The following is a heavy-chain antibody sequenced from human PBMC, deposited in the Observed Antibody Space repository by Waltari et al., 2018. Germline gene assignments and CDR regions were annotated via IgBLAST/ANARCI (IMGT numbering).Heavy chain of an antibody. CDR3: ARQPTLDWGEVFHFDS. J-gene: IGHJ5*01. CDR2: IDPRDSYL. CDR1: GYNFTTYW. D-gene: IGHD7-27*01. Sequence: EVQLVQSGAEVKKPGESLRISCKGSGYNFTTYWISWLRQVPGKGLEWMGRIDPRDSYLTYRTSFQGHVAISADKSVGTVYLQWNSLKASDSAMYYCARQPTLDWGEVFHFDSWGQGTLVTVSP. V-gene: IGHV5-10-1*03.